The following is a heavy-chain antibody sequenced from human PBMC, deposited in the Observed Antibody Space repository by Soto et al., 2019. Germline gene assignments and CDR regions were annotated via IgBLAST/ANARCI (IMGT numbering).Heavy chain of an antibody. D-gene: IGHD4-4*01. CDR3: VRGGSNYAS. V-gene: IGHV3-7*01. J-gene: IGHJ5*02. CDR1: GFTFSDSW. Sequence: EVQLVESGGGLVQPGGSLRLSCTASGFTFSDSWMTWVRQAPGKGLEWLARIKPDESEKNYGDSVKGRFSISRDNAKNSMYLQMDSLRGEDTAVYYCVRGGSNYASWGQGTLVTVSS. CDR2: IKPDESEK.